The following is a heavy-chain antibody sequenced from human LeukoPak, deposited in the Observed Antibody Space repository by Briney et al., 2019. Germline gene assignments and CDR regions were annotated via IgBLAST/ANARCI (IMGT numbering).Heavy chain of an antibody. D-gene: IGHD4-17*01. CDR2: INHSGSA. Sequence: PSETLTLTCAVSGGSFSGYYWTWIRQPPGKGLEWIGEINHSGSANYNPSLKSRVTISLDTSKNQFSLKLSSVTAADTAVYYCARGQGTVTTHWGQGTLVTVSS. CDR3: ARGQGTVTTH. CDR1: GGSFSGYY. V-gene: IGHV4-34*01. J-gene: IGHJ4*02.